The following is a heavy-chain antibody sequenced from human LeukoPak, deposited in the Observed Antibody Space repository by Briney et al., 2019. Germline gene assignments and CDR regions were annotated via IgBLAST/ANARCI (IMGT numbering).Heavy chain of an antibody. V-gene: IGHV3-23*01. D-gene: IGHD6-13*01. CDR1: GFTFSSSA. CDR3: ARVSRRGNQLSYSSSKTYYYYYMDV. J-gene: IGHJ6*03. Sequence: GGSLRLSCAASGFTFSSSAMSWVRQAPGKGLEWVSSITGSGRGDSTNYADSVKGRFTISRDNAKNSLYLQMNSLRAEDTAVYYCARVSRRGNQLSYSSSKTYYYYYMDVWGKGTTVTVSS. CDR2: ITGSGRGDST.